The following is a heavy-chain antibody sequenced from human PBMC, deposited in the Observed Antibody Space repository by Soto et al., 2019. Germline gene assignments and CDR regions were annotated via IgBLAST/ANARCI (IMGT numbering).Heavy chain of an antibody. CDR1: GGSISSGGYY. D-gene: IGHD2-2*01. V-gene: IGHV4-31*03. CDR3: ARGMIVPGFFDY. Sequence: SETLSLTCTVSGGSISSGGYYWSWIRQHPGKGLEWIGYIYYSGSTYYNPSLRSRVTISVDTSKNQFSLKLSSVTAADTAVYYCARGMIVPGFFDYWGQGTLVTVSS. CDR2: IYYSGST. J-gene: IGHJ4*02.